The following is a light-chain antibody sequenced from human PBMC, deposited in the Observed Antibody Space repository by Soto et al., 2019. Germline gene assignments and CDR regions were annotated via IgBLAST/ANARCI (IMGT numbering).Light chain of an antibody. CDR2: DAS. CDR1: QTISFS. Sequence: DIQMTQSPSTLSASEGDRVTITCRASQTISFSLAWYQQKPGKAPKLLIYDASTLQSGVPSRFSGSESGTEFILTISGLQPDDFATYYCQQYHVYSLPFGQGTKVDIK. J-gene: IGKJ1*01. V-gene: IGKV1-5*01. CDR3: QQYHVYSLP.